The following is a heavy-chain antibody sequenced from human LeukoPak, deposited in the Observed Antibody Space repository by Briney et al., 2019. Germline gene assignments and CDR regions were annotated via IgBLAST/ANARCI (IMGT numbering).Heavy chain of an antibody. Sequence: TSETLSLTCTVSGGSISSYYWSWIRQPPGKGLEWIGYIYYSGSTNYNPSLKSRVTISVDTSKNQFSLKLSSVTAADTAVYYCARHRSGYYRFDYWGQGTLVTVSS. CDR3: ARHRSGYYRFDY. V-gene: IGHV4-59*08. CDR1: GGSISSYY. J-gene: IGHJ4*02. D-gene: IGHD3-22*01. CDR2: IYYSGST.